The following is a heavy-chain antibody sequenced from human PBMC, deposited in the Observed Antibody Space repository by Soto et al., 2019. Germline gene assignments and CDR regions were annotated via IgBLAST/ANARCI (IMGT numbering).Heavy chain of an antibody. D-gene: IGHD3-22*01. CDR1: GFTFSSYD. V-gene: IGHV3-30-3*01. Sequence: QVQLVESGGGVVQPGRSLRLSCAASGFTFSSYDMHWVRQAPGKGLEWVAVISYDGSNKYYADSVKGRFTISRDNSKNTLYLQMNSLRAEDTAVYYCARSDSSGFWGQGTLVTVSS. CDR3: ARSDSSGF. CDR2: ISYDGSNK. J-gene: IGHJ4*02.